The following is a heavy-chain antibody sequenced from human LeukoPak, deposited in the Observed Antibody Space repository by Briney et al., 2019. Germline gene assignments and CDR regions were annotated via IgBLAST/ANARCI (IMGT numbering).Heavy chain of an antibody. D-gene: IGHD2-8*02. CDR3: ARQEGRVWYNWFDP. J-gene: IGHJ5*02. CDR2: IYYSGST. V-gene: IGHV4-61*01. CDR1: GGSISSSSYY. Sequence: SETLSLTCTVSGGSISSSSYYWSWIRQPPGKGLEWIGYIYYSGSTNYNPSLKSRVTISVDTSKNQFSLKLSSVTAADTAVYYCARQEGRVWYNWFDPWGQGTLVTVSS.